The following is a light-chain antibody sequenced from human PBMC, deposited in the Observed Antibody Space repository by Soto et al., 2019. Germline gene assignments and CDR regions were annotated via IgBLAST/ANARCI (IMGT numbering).Light chain of an antibody. Sequence: IQMTQSPSSLSASVGDRVIITCRASQGIGNSLAWYQQKTGSDPKLLMHSASTLLSGVPARFSGSGSGTDFTLTISSLQPEDVATYYCQKYDRAPWTFGQGTKVEIK. V-gene: IGKV1-27*01. CDR2: SAS. CDR3: QKYDRAPWT. CDR1: QGIGNS. J-gene: IGKJ1*01.